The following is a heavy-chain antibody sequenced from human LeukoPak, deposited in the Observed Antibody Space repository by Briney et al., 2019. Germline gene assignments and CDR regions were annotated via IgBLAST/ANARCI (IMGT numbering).Heavy chain of an antibody. J-gene: IGHJ4*02. D-gene: IGHD3-3*01. CDR3: ARAVSDFWSSSLDLDY. V-gene: IGHV4-4*02. CDR1: GGSISSSNW. Sequence: SGTLSLTCAVSGGSISSSNWWSWVRQPPGKGLEWIGEIYHSGSTNYNPSLKSRVTISVDKSKNQFSLKLSSVTAADTAVYYCARAVSDFWSSSLDLDYWGQGTLVTVSS. CDR2: IYHSGST.